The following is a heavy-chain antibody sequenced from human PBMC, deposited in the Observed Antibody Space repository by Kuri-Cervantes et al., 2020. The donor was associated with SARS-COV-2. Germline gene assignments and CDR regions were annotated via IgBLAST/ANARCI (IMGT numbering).Heavy chain of an antibody. Sequence: GESLKISCAASGFTFSSFAMNWVRQAPGKGPEWVSYISSSSSSTYSADSVKGRFTISRDNAKNTLYLQMNSLRAEDTAVYYCARDASDSTSCQDYWGQGTLVTVSS. CDR1: GFTFSSFA. D-gene: IGHD2-2*01. V-gene: IGHV3-48*01. CDR3: ARDASDSTSCQDY. J-gene: IGHJ4*02. CDR2: ISSSSSST.